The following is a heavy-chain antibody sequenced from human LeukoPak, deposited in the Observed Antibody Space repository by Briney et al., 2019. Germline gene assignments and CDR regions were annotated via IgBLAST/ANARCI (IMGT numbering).Heavy chain of an antibody. CDR2: IYYSGST. V-gene: IGHV4-39*07. J-gene: IGHJ5*02. CDR3: ARYIVVVPAARNWFDP. D-gene: IGHD2-2*01. CDR1: GGSISSSSYY. Sequence: PSETLSLTCTVSGGSISSSSYYWGWIRQPPGKGLEWLGSIYYSGSTYYNPSLKSRVTISVDTSKNQFSLKLSSVTAADTAVYYCARYIVVVPAARNWFDPWGQGTLVTVSS.